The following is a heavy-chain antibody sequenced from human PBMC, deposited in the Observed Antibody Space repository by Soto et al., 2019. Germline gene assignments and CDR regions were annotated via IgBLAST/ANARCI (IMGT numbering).Heavy chain of an antibody. Sequence: QVQLVESGGGVVQPGRSLRLSCAASGFTFSSCAMHWVRQAPGEGLEWVAVISYDGSNKYYADSVKGRFTVSRDNSKNTLYLQVNSLRAEDTAVYYCARDKRDLRFLEWSYFFYYWGQGTLVTVSS. CDR3: ARDKRDLRFLEWSYFFYY. CDR2: ISYDGSNK. V-gene: IGHV3-30-3*01. CDR1: GFTFSSCA. J-gene: IGHJ4*02. D-gene: IGHD3-3*01.